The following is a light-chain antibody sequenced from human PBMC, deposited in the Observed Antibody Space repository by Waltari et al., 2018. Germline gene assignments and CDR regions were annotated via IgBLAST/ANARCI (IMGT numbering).Light chain of an antibody. V-gene: IGKV1-39*01. CDR1: QSINTY. J-gene: IGKJ5*01. Sequence: DILMTQSPSSLSASVGDRVTITCRASQSINTYLNCYQQKPGKAPKLLIYAASSLQSGVPSGFSGSGSGTEFTLTISSLQPEDFATYYCQQSYSTPVTFGQGTRLEIK. CDR3: QQSYSTPVT. CDR2: AAS.